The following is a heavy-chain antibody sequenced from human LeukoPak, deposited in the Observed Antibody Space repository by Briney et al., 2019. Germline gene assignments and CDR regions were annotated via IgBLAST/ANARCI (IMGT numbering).Heavy chain of an antibody. D-gene: IGHD5-12*01. V-gene: IGHV3-21*01. CDR2: ISSRSTYI. Sequence: GGSLRLSCAASGFTFSSYSMNWVRQAPGKGLEWVSSISSRSTYIYHADSVKGRFTISRDNAKNSLFLQMNSLRAEDTAVYFCAKSTRAVMATMDVWGKGTTVTVSS. J-gene: IGHJ6*04. CDR1: GFTFSSYS. CDR3: AKSTRAVMATMDV.